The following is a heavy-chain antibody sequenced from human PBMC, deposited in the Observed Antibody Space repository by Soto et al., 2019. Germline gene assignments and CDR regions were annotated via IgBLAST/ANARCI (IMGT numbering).Heavy chain of an antibody. Sequence: PGESLKISCAASGFTFSSYAMSWVRQAPGKGLEWVSAISGSGGSTYYADSVKGRFTISRDNSKNTLYLQMNSLRAEDTAVYYCANGGSSWTPVSLFDYWGQGTLVTVSS. CDR2: ISGSGGST. D-gene: IGHD6-13*01. J-gene: IGHJ4*02. V-gene: IGHV3-23*01. CDR1: GFTFSSYA. CDR3: ANGGSSWTPVSLFDY.